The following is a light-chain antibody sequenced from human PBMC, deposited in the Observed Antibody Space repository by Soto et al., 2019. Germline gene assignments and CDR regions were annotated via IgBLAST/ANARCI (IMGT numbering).Light chain of an antibody. J-gene: IGKJ5*01. CDR1: QAITSA. CDR3: QQFNSYVLT. CDR2: AAS. Sequence: AIQLTQSPSSLSASVGDRVTITCRASQAITSALAWYQQKPGKAPNLLIYAASSLKSGVPSRFSGSGSGTDFTLTISSRQPEDFETYYCQQFNSYVLTFGQGTRLETK. V-gene: IGKV1-13*02.